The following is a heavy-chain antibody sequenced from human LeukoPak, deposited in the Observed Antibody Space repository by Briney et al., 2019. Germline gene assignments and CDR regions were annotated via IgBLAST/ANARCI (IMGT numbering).Heavy chain of an antibody. CDR2: INSDSSIM. D-gene: IGHD3-16*01. CDR1: GFTFSSYS. Sequence: SGGSLRLSCAASGFTFSSYSMNWVCQAPGKRLEWVSSINSDSSIMYYAESVKGRFTISRDNARNSLYLQMNSLRAEDTAVYYCIRDLFDDYSLDYWGQGALVTVSS. J-gene: IGHJ4*02. CDR3: IRDLFDDYSLDY. V-gene: IGHV3-21*01.